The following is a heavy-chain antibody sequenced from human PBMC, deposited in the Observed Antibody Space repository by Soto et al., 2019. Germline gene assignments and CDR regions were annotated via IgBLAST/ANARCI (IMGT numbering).Heavy chain of an antibody. J-gene: IGHJ4*02. Sequence: ASVKVSCKASGYTFTSYYMHWVRQAPGQGLEWMGIINPSGGSTSYAQKFQGRVTITADESTSTAYMELSSLRSEDTAVYYCARMYGSGSYFDYWGQGTLVTVSS. CDR3: ARMYGSGSYFDY. V-gene: IGHV1-46*01. D-gene: IGHD3-10*01. CDR1: GYTFTSYY. CDR2: INPSGGST.